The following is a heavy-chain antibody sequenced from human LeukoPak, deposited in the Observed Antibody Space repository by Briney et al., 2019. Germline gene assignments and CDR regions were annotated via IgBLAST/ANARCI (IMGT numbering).Heavy chain of an antibody. CDR3: ARLSGYYASHFDY. V-gene: IGHV4-38-2*02. CDR1: GYSISSGYY. J-gene: IGHJ4*02. Sequence: SETLSLTCTVSGYSISSGYYWGWIRQPPGKGLEWIGSIYHSGSTYYNPSLKSRVTISVDTSKNQFSLKLSSVTAADTAVYYCARLSGYYASHFDYWGQGTLVTVSS. CDR2: IYHSGST. D-gene: IGHD3-22*01.